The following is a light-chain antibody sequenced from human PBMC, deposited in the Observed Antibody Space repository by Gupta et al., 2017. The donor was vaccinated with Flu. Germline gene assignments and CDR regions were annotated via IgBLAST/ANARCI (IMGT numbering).Light chain of an antibody. CDR3: QQSDSTIYT. J-gene: IGKJ2*01. CDR2: AAS. CDR1: QSISSY. V-gene: IGKV1-39*01. Sequence: DIQMTQSPSSLSASVGDRVTITCRASQSISSYLNWYQQKPGKAPKLLIYAASSLQSGVTSRFSGSGSGTDFTRTISMLQPEDFATYYCQQSDSTIYTFGQGTKLEIK.